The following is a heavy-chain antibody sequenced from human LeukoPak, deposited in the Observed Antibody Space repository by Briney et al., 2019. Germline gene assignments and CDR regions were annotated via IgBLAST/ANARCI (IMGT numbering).Heavy chain of an antibody. D-gene: IGHD6-19*01. CDR1: GFTFSSYA. CDR2: ISGSGGST. V-gene: IGHV3-23*01. CDR3: ARTISVAAQRRLYYFDH. J-gene: IGHJ4*02. Sequence: QPGGSLRLSCAASGFTFSSYAMSWVRQAPGKGLEWVSAISGSGGSTYYADSVKGRFTISRDHSKNTLFLQMNTLRAEDTAVYYCARTISVAAQRRLYYFDHWGQGTLVTVSS.